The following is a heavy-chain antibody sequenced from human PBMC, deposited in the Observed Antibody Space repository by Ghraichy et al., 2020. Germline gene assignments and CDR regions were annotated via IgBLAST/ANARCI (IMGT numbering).Heavy chain of an antibody. D-gene: IGHD7-27*01. CDR1: GYTFTSYA. CDR2: INAGNGNT. J-gene: IGHJ2*01. V-gene: IGHV1-3*01. Sequence: ASVKVSCKASGYTFTSYAMHWVRQAPGQRLEWMGWINAGNGNTKYSQKFQGRVTITRDTSASTAYMELSSLRSEDTAVYYCASLTGDQGPYWYFDLWGRGTLVTVSS. CDR3: ASLTGDQGPYWYFDL.